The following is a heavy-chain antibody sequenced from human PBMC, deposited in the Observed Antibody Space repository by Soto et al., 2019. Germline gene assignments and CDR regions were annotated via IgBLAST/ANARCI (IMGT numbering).Heavy chain of an antibody. D-gene: IGHD2-15*01. CDR3: ARSTPFDF. CDR1: GFNFSGHA. V-gene: IGHV3-73*01. CDR2: IRSKAKNYVT. J-gene: IGHJ4*02. Sequence: GGSLRLSCAASGFNFSGHAIHWVRQASGKGLEWVGRIRSKAKNYVTAYAAPVKGRLIVSREDSKSTAYLQMNNLKTDDTAIYYCARSTPFDFWGQGVLVTVSS.